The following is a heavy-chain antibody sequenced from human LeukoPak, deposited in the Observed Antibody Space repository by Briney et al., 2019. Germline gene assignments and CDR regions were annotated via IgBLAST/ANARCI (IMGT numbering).Heavy chain of an antibody. J-gene: IGHJ3*01. CDR2: IKQEGSEK. CDR3: VRDLIAVAGIGLLPH. V-gene: IGHV3-7*01. CDR1: GFTFSSYW. D-gene: IGHD6-19*01. Sequence: GGSLRLSCAASGFTFSSYWMSWVRQAPGKGLEGVANIKQEGSEKYYVDSVKGRFTISRDNDKNSLYLQMNTLRAEDTAVYYCVRDLIAVAGIGLLPHWGQGTMVTVSS.